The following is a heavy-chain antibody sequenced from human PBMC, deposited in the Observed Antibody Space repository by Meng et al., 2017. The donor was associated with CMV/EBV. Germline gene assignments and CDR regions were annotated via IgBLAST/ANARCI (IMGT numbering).Heavy chain of an antibody. CDR3: ARGLRGPYCSSTSCYSAFDY. Sequence: GGSLRLSCAASGFTVSSNYMSWVRQAPGKGLEWVSVIYSCGSTYCSDSVKGRFTISRDNSKNTLYLQMNSLRAEDTAVYYCARGLRGPYCSSTSCYSAFDYWGQGTLVTVSS. D-gene: IGHD2-2*01. CDR1: GFTVSSNY. CDR2: IYSCGST. V-gene: IGHV3-66*03. J-gene: IGHJ4*02.